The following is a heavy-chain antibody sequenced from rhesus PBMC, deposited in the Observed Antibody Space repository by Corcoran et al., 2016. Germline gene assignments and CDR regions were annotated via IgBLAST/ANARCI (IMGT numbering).Heavy chain of an antibody. Sequence: QVQLQESGPGVVKPSETLSLTCAVSGYSISSGYDWSWIRQPPGKGLEWIGYIYVNSGRTNYNPSLKNRVTISRGTSKNQLSLKLSSVTAADTAVYYCAGAERLQYYYDSGYYPDYWGQGVLVTVSS. CDR1: GYSISSGYD. CDR2: IYVNSGRT. J-gene: IGHJ4*01. V-gene: IGHV4-76*01. D-gene: IGHD3-28*01. CDR3: AGAERLQYYYDSGYYPDY.